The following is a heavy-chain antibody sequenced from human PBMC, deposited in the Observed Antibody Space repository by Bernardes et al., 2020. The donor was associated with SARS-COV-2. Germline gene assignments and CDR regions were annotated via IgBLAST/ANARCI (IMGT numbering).Heavy chain of an antibody. D-gene: IGHD3-22*01. V-gene: IGHV3-7*01. J-gene: IGHJ6*02. Sequence: GGSLRLSCVVSGFPFNNDWMSWVRQAPGKGLEWVANMNPEESQKYYVDSVWGRFTISRDNSKNTLLLQMNSLRVEDTAVYYCAREYYDSAGSYDGMDVWGQGTTVIVSS. CDR1: GFPFNNDW. CDR2: MNPEESQK. CDR3: AREYYDSAGSYDGMDV.